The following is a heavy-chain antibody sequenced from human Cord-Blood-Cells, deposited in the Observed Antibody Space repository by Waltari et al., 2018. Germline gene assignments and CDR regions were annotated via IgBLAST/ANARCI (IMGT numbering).Heavy chain of an antibody. V-gene: IGHV4-39*07. CDR2: IYYSGST. CDR1: GGSISSSSYS. CDR3: ARQSGSGSYYYYYYYMDV. D-gene: IGHD1-26*01. Sequence: QLQLQASGPGLVKPSENLSLTCTVSGGSISSSSYSWGWVRQPPGKGLEWIGSIYYSGSTYYNPSLKSRVTISVDTSKNQFSLKLSSVTAADTAVYYCARQSGSGSYYYYYYYMDVWGKGTTVTVSS. J-gene: IGHJ6*03.